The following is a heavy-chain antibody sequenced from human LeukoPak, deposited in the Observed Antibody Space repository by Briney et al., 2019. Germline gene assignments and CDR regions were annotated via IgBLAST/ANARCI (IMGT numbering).Heavy chain of an antibody. D-gene: IGHD3-3*01. J-gene: IGHJ4*02. CDR2: ISYDGSNK. V-gene: IGHV3-30-3*01. Sequence: PGGSLRLSCAASGFTFSSYAMHWVRQAPGKGLEWVAVISYDGSNKYYADSVKGRFTISRDNAKNSLYLQMNSLRAEDTAVYYCARDFVFWSGYYGGNYFDYWGQGTLVTVAS. CDR1: GFTFSSYA. CDR3: ARDFVFWSGYYGGNYFDY.